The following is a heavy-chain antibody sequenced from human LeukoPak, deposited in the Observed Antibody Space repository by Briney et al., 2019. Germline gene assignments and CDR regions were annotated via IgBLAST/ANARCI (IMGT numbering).Heavy chain of an antibody. J-gene: IGHJ6*02. CDR2: IYYSGST. V-gene: IGHV4-59*01. Sequence: PSETLSLTCTVSGGSISSYYWSWIRQPPGKGLEWIGYIYYSGSTNYNPSLKSRVTISVDTSKNQFSLKLSSVTAADTVVYYCARVGDDSSGWYWNYYYGMDVWGQGTTVTVSS. CDR3: ARVGDDSSGWYWNYYYGMDV. D-gene: IGHD6-19*01. CDR1: GGSISSYY.